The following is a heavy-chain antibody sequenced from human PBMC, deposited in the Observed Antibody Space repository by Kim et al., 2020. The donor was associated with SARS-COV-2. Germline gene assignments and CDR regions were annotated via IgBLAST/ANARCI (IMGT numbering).Heavy chain of an antibody. CDR3: ATRPGDGPYAPWAY. CDR1: GFTLSTCA. CDR2: ISATSGIT. D-gene: IGHD2-2*01. V-gene: IGHV3-23*01. Sequence: GGSLRLSCVVSGFTLSTCAMTWVRQAPGKGLEWVSTISATSGITYYADSVKGRFTVSRDNSKNTLDLQMNSLRAEDTALYYCATRPGDGPYAPWAYWGRG. J-gene: IGHJ4*02.